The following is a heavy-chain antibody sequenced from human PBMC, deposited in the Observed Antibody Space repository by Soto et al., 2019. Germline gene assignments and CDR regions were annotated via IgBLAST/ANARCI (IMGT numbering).Heavy chain of an antibody. CDR2: IRGSGGST. CDR1: GFSITNYA. CDR3: AKDRDSLNYIRWLDP. Sequence: EVQLLESGGDLVQPGGSLRLSCAASGFSITNYAMTWVRQAPGKGLEWVAGIRGSGGSTYYADSVKGRFIISKDNSKKTLYLQMNGLRDEDTAIYYCAKDRDSLNYIRWLDPWGHGTLVTVSS. D-gene: IGHD1-7*01. V-gene: IGHV3-23*01. J-gene: IGHJ5*02.